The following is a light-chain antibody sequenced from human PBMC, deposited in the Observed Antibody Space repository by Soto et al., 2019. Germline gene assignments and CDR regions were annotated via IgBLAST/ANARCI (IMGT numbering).Light chain of an antibody. Sequence: QSVLTQPASVSGSPGQSITISCTGTSSDVGGYNYVSWYQQHPGKAPKVMIYEVSNRPSGVSNRFSGSKSGNTASLTISGLQAEDEADYYCCSYTSSTTPLFGGGTKVTVL. CDR3: CSYTSSTTPL. CDR1: SSDVGGYNY. V-gene: IGLV2-14*01. CDR2: EVS. J-gene: IGLJ2*01.